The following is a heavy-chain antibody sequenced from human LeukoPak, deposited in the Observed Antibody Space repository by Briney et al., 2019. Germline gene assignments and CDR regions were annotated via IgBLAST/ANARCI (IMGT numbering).Heavy chain of an antibody. CDR3: ARLRAVAGYFDY. CDR1: GGSISSYY. V-gene: IGHV4-59*08. Sequence: SETLSLTCTVSGGSISSYYWSWIRQPPGKGLEWIGYIYYSGSTNYNPSLKSRVTISVDTSKNQFSLKLSSVTAADTAVYYCARLRAVAGYFDYWGQGTLVTVSS. J-gene: IGHJ4*02. D-gene: IGHD6-19*01. CDR2: IYYSGST.